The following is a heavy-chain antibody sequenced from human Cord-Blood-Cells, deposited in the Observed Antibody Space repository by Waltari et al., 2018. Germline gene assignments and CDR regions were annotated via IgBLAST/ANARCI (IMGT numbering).Heavy chain of an antibody. J-gene: IGHJ6*02. CDR2: IRYDGSNK. V-gene: IGHV3-30*02. CDR3: AKDGVWTTVTTYYYYGMDV. D-gene: IGHD4-4*01. Sequence: WVRQAPGKGLEWVTFIRYDGSNKYYAASVKGRFTISRDNSKDTLYLQMNSLRAEDTAVYYCAKDGVWTTVTTYYYYGMDVWGQGTTVTVSS.